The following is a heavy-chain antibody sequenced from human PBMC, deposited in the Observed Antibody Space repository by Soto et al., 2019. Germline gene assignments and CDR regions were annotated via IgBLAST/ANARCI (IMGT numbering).Heavy chain of an antibody. J-gene: IGHJ4*02. Sequence: SGPTLVNPTQTLTLTCTFSGFSFSTSQVGVGWVPQPPGKAQEWLAIIYWDDDKRYNPSLRNRLSITKDTSKNQVVLTMTNVDPVDTATYYCGHRPGGSLSGWDNGYFDYWGRGVLVTVSS. D-gene: IGHD6-19*01. CDR1: GFSFSTSQVG. CDR2: IYWDDDK. V-gene: IGHV2-5*02. CDR3: GHRPGGSLSGWDNGYFDY.